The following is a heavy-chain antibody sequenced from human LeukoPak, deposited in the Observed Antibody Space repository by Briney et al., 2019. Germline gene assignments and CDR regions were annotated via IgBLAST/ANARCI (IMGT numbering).Heavy chain of an antibody. J-gene: IGHJ4*02. CDR1: GFTFDDYG. CDR2: ISHDGSNK. Sequence: GGSLRLSCAASGFTFDDYGMSWVRQAPGKGLEWVAVISHDGSNKYYADSVKGRFTISRDNSKNTLYLQMNSLRAEDTAVYYCAKDNSRDGYNYWGPYFDYWGQGTLVTVSS. V-gene: IGHV3-30*18. D-gene: IGHD5-24*01. CDR3: AKDNSRDGYNYWGPYFDY.